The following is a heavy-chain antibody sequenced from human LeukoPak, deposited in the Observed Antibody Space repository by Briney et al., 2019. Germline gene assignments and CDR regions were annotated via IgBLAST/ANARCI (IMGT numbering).Heavy chain of an antibody. J-gene: IGHJ4*02. CDR2: IKQDGSEK. CDR1: GFTFSSYW. CDR3: ARGQYSGYDLTGY. D-gene: IGHD5-12*01. V-gene: IGHV3-7*01. Sequence: GGSLRLSCAASGFTFSSYWMSWVRQAPGEGLEWVANIKQDGSEKYYVDSVKGRFTISRDNAKNSLYLQMNSLRAEDTAVYYCARGQYSGYDLTGYWGQGTLVTVSS.